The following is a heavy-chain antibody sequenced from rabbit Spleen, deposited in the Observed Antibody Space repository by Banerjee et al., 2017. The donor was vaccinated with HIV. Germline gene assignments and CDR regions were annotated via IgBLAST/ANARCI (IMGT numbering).Heavy chain of an antibody. CDR1: GFSFSSSDY. J-gene: IGHJ6*01. D-gene: IGHD8-1*01. V-gene: IGHV1S40*01. Sequence: QSLAVFGGDLVKPGASLTLTCTASGFSFSSSDYMCWVRLAPGKGLEWIACIGTGSSGSTYYASWAKGRFTISKTSSTTVTLQITSLTAADTAIYFCARDSGSSFSSYGMDLWGPGTLVTVS. CDR2: IGTGSSGST. CDR3: ARDSGSSFSSYGMDL.